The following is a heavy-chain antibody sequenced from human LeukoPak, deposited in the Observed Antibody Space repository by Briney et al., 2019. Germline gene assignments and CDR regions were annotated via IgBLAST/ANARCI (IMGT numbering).Heavy chain of an antibody. Sequence: SVKVSCKASGGTFSSYAISWVRQAPGQGLEWMGGIIPIFGTANYAQKFQGRVTITTDESTSTAYMELSSLRSEDTAAYYCARERIQLWGSFYYYYYMDVWGKGTTVTVSS. CDR3: ARERIQLWGSFYYYYYMDV. J-gene: IGHJ6*03. CDR1: GGTFSSYA. V-gene: IGHV1-69*05. D-gene: IGHD5-18*01. CDR2: IIPIFGTA.